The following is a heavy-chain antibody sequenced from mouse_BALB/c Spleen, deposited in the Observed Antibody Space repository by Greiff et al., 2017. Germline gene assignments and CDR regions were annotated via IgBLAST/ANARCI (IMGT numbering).Heavy chain of an antibody. CDR2: INPYNDGT. CDR3: ARGGYYGSSPFDY. CDR1: GYTFTSYV. Sequence: EVQLQQSGPELVKPGASVKMSCKASGYTFTSYVMHWVKQKPGQGLEWIGYINPYNDGTKYNEKFKGKATLTSDKSSSTAYMELSSLTSEDSAVYYCARGGYYGSSPFDYWGQGTTLTVSS. V-gene: IGHV1-14*01. D-gene: IGHD1-1*01. J-gene: IGHJ2*01.